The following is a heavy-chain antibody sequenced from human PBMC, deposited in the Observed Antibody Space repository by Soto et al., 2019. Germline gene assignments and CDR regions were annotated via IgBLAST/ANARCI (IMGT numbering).Heavy chain of an antibody. Sequence: GGSLRLSCAASGFTFSSYGMNWVRQAPGKGLEWVSVIYPGGSTYYADSVKGRFTFSRDNSKNTLYLQMNSLRVEDTAVYYCARAYGGNPALFDPWGQGTLLTVSS. CDR1: GFTFSSYG. CDR3: ARAYGGNPALFDP. CDR2: IYPGGST. J-gene: IGHJ5*02. V-gene: IGHV3-53*01. D-gene: IGHD4-17*01.